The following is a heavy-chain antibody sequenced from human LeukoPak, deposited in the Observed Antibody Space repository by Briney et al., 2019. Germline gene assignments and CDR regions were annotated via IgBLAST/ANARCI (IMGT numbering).Heavy chain of an antibody. CDR3: ARRYYDFWSAYWRFDP. D-gene: IGHD3-3*01. Sequence: SETLSLTCTVSGGSISNYYWSWIRQPPGQGLQWIGYIYYSGGTNYNPSLKSRVTISVDTSKTQFSLKLSSVTAADTAVYYCARRYYDFWSAYWRFDPWGQGTLVTVSS. CDR2: IYYSGGT. V-gene: IGHV4-59*08. CDR1: GGSISNYY. J-gene: IGHJ5*02.